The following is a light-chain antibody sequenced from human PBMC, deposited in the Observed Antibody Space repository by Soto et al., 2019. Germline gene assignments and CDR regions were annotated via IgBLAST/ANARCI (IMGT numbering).Light chain of an antibody. CDR3: QEYNNWPALT. V-gene: IGKV3-15*01. CDR1: QSVSSSY. Sequence: EIVLTQSPGTLSLSPGERATLSCRAIQSVSSSYLAWYQQKPGQAPRLPISGASTRATGIPDRFSGSGSGTEFTLTISSLQSEDFAVYYCQEYNNWPALTFGGGTKVDIK. J-gene: IGKJ4*01. CDR2: GAS.